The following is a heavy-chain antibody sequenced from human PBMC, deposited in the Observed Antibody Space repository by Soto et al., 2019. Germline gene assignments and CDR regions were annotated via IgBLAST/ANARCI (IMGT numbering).Heavy chain of an antibody. CDR1: GYMFNTYG. J-gene: IGHJ4*02. Sequence: QVQLLQSGAEVKKPGASVKVSCKASGYMFNTYGITWVRQAPGQGLEWMGWISVYNGNIDYAQKFEGRVTMTIDPCTSTASMELKSLTSDDTAVYYCARTYGSGDYFLPFEYWGQGTPVSVSS. CDR2: ISVYNGNI. V-gene: IGHV1-18*01. D-gene: IGHD3-10*01. CDR3: ARTYGSGDYFLPFEY.